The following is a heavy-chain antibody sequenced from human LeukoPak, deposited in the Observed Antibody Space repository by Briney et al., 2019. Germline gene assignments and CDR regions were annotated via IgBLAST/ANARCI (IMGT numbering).Heavy chain of an antibody. J-gene: IGHJ5*02. Sequence: SETLSLTCAVYGGSFSGYYWSWIRQPPGKGLEWIGEINHSGSTNYNPSLKSRVTISVDTSKNQFSLKLSSVTAADTAVYYCAREWRYCSSTSCPRNWFDPWGQGTLVTVSS. D-gene: IGHD2-2*01. CDR2: INHSGST. CDR3: AREWRYCSSTSCPRNWFDP. CDR1: GGSFSGYY. V-gene: IGHV4-34*01.